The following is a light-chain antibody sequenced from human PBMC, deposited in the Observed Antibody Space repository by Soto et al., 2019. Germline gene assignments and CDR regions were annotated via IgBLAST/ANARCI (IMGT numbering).Light chain of an antibody. CDR1: QSVNSN. J-gene: IGKJ5*01. CDR2: GIS. V-gene: IGKV3D-15*01. Sequence: EIVMKQSPATLSVSTGERATLSCRASQSVNSNYLAWYQQKPGQAPRLLIYGISKRATDIPDRFSGSGSGTEFTLTISSLQPEDFATYYCQQHGQWPITFGQGTRLEIK. CDR3: QQHGQWPIT.